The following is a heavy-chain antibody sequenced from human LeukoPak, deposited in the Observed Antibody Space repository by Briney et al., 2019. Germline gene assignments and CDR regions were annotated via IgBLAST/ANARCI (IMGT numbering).Heavy chain of an antibody. Sequence: PSETLSLTCTVSGGSISSYYWSWIRQPPGKGLEWIGYIYYSGSTNYNPPLKSRVTISVDTSKNQFSLELSSVTAADTAVYYCARRDDYGDYAPGAFDIWGQGTMVTVSS. CDR1: GGSISSYY. J-gene: IGHJ3*02. CDR2: IYYSGST. D-gene: IGHD4-17*01. V-gene: IGHV4-59*01. CDR3: ARRDDYGDYAPGAFDI.